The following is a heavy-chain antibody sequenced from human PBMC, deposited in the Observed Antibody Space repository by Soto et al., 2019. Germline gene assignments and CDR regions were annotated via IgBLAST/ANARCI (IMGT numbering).Heavy chain of an antibody. Sequence: GASVKVSCKASGYTFTSYGISWVRQAPGQGLEWMGWISAYNGNTNYAQKLQGRVTMTTDTSTSTAYMELRSLRSDDTAVYYCARTYSSSWLMGTEEAFDIWGQGTMVTVSS. V-gene: IGHV1-18*01. J-gene: IGHJ3*02. CDR3: ARTYSSSWLMGTEEAFDI. CDR2: ISAYNGNT. CDR1: GYTFTSYG. D-gene: IGHD6-13*01.